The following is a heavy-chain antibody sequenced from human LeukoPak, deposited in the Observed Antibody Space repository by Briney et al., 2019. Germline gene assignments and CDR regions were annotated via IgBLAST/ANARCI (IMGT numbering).Heavy chain of an antibody. CDR1: GFTFSSYA. CDR3: AKDNYDFWSGYYPHSFGY. D-gene: IGHD3-3*01. V-gene: IGHV3-23*01. J-gene: IGHJ4*02. Sequence: GGSLRLSCAASGFTFSSYAMSWVRQAPGKGLEWVSAISGYGGSTYYADSVKGRFTISRDNSKNTLYLQMNSLRAEDTAVYYCAKDNYDFWSGYYPHSFGYWGQGTLVTVSS. CDR2: ISGYGGST.